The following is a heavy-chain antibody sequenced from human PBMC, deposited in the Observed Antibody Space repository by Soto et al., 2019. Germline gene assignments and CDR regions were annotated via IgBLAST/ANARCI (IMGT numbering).Heavy chain of an antibody. D-gene: IGHD6-6*01. CDR3: AGLAEGRYSSSSIRVRYWFDP. Sequence: QVQLQESGPGLVKPSQTLSLTCTVSAGSISSGDYYWSWIRQPPGKSLEWIGYIYYSGSTYYNPSLKSRVIISVATSRNQFSLKLSSVTAADMAGCCWAGLAEGRYSSSSIRVRYWFDPGGQGTLVIVST. V-gene: IGHV4-30-4*01. J-gene: IGHJ5*02. CDR2: IYYSGST. CDR1: AGSISSGDYY.